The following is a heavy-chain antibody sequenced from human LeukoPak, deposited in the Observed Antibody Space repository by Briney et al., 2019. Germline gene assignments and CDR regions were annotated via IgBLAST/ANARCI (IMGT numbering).Heavy chain of an antibody. CDR1: GYTFTGYY. Sequence: ASVKVSCKASGYTFTGYYMHWVRQAPGQGLEWMGRINPNSGGTNYAQKFQGRVTMTRDTSISTAYMELSRLRSEDTAVYYCARGGVDTDNYYYYYMDVWGKGTTVTVSS. J-gene: IGHJ6*03. CDR2: INPNSGGT. CDR3: ARGGVDTDNYYYYYMDV. V-gene: IGHV1-2*06. D-gene: IGHD5-18*01.